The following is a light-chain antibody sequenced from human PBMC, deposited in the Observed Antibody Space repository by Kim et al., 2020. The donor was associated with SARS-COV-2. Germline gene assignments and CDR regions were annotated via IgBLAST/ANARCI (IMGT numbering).Light chain of an antibody. Sequence: GSPGPTAGITCSEDKLGGKYASWYQQRPGQSPVLVISQNNRLPSGIPGRFSGSNSGNTATLTISGTQAMDEADYYCHAWDRNTAIFGGGTQLTVL. CDR2: QNN. V-gene: IGLV3-1*01. J-gene: IGLJ2*01. CDR1: KLGGKY. CDR3: HAWDRNTAI.